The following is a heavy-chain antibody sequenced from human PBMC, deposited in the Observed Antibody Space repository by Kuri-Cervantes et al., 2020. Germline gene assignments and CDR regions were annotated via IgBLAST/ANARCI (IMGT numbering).Heavy chain of an antibody. CDR3: ARDLRGYDFWKGGYYYYYGMDV. J-gene: IGHJ6*02. CDR2: IGTAGDT. V-gene: IGHV3-13*01. D-gene: IGHD3-3*01. Sequence: RGSLRLSCAASGFTFSSYAMHWVRQATGKGLEWVSAIGTAGDTYYPGSVKGRFTISRENAKNSLYLQMNSLRAGDTAVYYCARDLRGYDFWKGGYYYYYGMDVWGQGTTVTVSS. CDR1: GFTFSSYA.